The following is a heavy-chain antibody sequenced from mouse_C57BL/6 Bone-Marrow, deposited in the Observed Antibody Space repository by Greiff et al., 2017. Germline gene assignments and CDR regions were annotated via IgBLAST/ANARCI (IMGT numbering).Heavy chain of an antibody. CDR3: ERYYGSSYGYVDV. V-gene: IGHV1-39*01. Sequence: VQLQQPGPELVKPGASVKLSCKASGYSFTDYNMNWVKQSNGKSLEWIGVINPNDGTTSYNQKFKGKATLTVDQSSSTAYMQLNSLTSEDSAVYYCERYYGSSYGYVDVWDTGTTVTVTS. D-gene: IGHD1-1*01. J-gene: IGHJ1*03. CDR1: GYSFTDYN. CDR2: INPNDGTT.